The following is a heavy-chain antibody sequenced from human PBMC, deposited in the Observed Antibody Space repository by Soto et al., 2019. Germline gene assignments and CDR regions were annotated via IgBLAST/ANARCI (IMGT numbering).Heavy chain of an antibody. Sequence: SETLSLTCTVSGGSISSYYWSWIRQPPGKGLEWIGYIYYSGSTNYNPSLKSRVTISVDTSKNQFSLKLSSVTAADTAVYYCAGQAIAAAGIPSWFDPWGQGPLVTVSS. J-gene: IGHJ5*02. CDR1: GGSISSYY. V-gene: IGHV4-59*08. CDR3: AGQAIAAAGIPSWFDP. D-gene: IGHD6-13*01. CDR2: IYYSGST.